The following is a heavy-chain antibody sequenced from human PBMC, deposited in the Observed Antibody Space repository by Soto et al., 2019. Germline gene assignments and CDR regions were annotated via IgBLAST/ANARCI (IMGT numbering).Heavy chain of an antibody. J-gene: IGHJ4*02. V-gene: IGHV4-34*01. Sequence: SETLSLTCAVYGGSFSGYYWSWIRQPPGKGLEWIGEINHSGSTNYNPSLKSRVTISVDTSKNQFSLKLSSVTAADTAVYYCARIRQLASLDYWGQGTLVTVSS. D-gene: IGHD6-6*01. CDR3: ARIRQLASLDY. CDR2: INHSGST. CDR1: GGSFSGYY.